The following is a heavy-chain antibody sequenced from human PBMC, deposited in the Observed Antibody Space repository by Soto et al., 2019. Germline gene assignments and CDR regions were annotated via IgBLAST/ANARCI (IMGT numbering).Heavy chain of an antibody. CDR1: GGSVRGYY. J-gene: IGHJ6*02. D-gene: IGHD2-2*01. Sequence: SETLSLTCTVYGGSVRGYYWSWNRQPPGGGLEWLGYIFSRGTTLYSPSVQSRLSITVATSKNQFTLKRRSVAAADTAVYYFTRQAMIPQLQYGMDVWGQGTTVTGSS. V-gene: IGHV4-59*02. CDR2: IFSRGTT. CDR3: TRQAMIPQLQYGMDV.